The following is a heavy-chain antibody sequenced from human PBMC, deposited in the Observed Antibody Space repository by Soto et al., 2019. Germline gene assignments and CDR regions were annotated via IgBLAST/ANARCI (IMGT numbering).Heavy chain of an antibody. J-gene: IGHJ5*01. CDR3: AHNPSYSTNWDIRDDWFDS. D-gene: IGHD6-13*01. CDR1: GFSLTTSGVG. Sequence: QITLNESGPALVKPTQTLTLTCTFSGFSLTTSGVGVHWIRQSPGKALEWLAVIYGDDDKRYNPSLETRLTITTDTSKTQVAPKMPNMDPVDTATYFCAHNPSYSTNWDIRDDWFDSWGQGTLVTVSS. V-gene: IGHV2-5*02. CDR2: IYGDDDK.